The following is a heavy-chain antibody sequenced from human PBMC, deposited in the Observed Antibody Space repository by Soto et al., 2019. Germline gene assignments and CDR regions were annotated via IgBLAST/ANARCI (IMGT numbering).Heavy chain of an antibody. CDR1: GFTLSGYA. J-gene: IGHJ6*03. V-gene: IGHV3-64*01. CDR2: ISSNGVGT. D-gene: IGHD6-6*01. Sequence: EVQLAESGGGLAQPGGSLRLSCAASGFTLSGYAMDWVRQAPGKGLEYVSGISSNGVGTYYANSVQGRFTSSRDNSRNTVYLQMGSLRPEDMAVYYCASRARPDFYYMDVWGKGTTVTVSS. CDR3: ASRARPDFYYMDV.